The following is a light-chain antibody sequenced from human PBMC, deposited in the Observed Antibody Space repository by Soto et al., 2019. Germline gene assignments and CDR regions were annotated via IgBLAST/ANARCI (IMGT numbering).Light chain of an antibody. J-gene: IGKJ5*01. CDR1: HDIKNY. CDR3: QQYENLIT. V-gene: IGKV1-33*01. CDR2: DAS. Sequence: DIQMTQSPSSLSASVGHRVTITCQASHDIKNYLNWYQQKPGKAPKLLIHDASNLETGVPSRFSGSGSGTDFTFTISSMKTEDIATYYCQQYENLITFGQGTRLEIK.